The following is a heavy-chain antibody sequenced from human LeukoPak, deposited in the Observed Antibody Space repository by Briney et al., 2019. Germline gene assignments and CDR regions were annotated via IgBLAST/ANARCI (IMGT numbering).Heavy chain of an antibody. J-gene: IGHJ5*02. V-gene: IGHV1-2*02. CDR1: GYTFTGYY. D-gene: IGHD5-24*01. CDR2: INPDNGGT. CDR3: ARNTINWFDP. Sequence: GASVKVSCKASGYTFTGYYMHWVRQAPGQGLEWMGWINPDNGGTNYAQKFQGRVSMTRDTSISTAYMELSRLRSDDTAVYYCARNTINWFDPWGQGVLVTVSS.